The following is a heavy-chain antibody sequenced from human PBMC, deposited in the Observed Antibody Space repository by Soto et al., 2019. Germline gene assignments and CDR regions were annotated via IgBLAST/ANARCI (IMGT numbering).Heavy chain of an antibody. J-gene: IGHJ4*02. V-gene: IGHV1-2*02. D-gene: IGHD3-10*01. CDR1: GYTFTGYY. CDR3: ARPMTRSSGSSGDY. CDR2: INPNSGGT. Sequence: ASLKSSCKASGYTFTGYYMHWVRQAPGQGLEWMGWINPNSGGTNYAQKFQGRVTMTRDTSISTAYMELSRLRSDDTAVYYCARPMTRSSGSSGDYWGQVTLVTVSS.